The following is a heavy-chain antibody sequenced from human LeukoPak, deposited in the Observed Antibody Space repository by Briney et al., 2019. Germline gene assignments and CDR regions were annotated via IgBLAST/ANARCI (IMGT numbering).Heavy chain of an antibody. D-gene: IGHD1-1*01. CDR1: GFTFTTFA. V-gene: IGHV3-23*01. CDR3: AKKRYEDGTSSPGYLDV. CDR2: ISGSGYTT. J-gene: IGHJ6*02. Sequence: GGSLRLSCAASGFTFTTFAMNWVRQAPGKGLEWVSVISGSGYTTHYADSVKGRFTISRDNFENMVYLQMNSLGAEDTAVYYCAKKRYEDGTSSPGYLDVWGQGTTVAVSS.